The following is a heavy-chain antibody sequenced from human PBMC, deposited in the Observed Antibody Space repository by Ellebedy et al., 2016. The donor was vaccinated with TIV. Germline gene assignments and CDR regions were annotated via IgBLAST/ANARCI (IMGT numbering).Heavy chain of an antibody. Sequence: GESLKISCAASGFTFSDYYMSWIRQAPGKGLEWVSYITSSGSYTNYADSVKGRFTTSRDNAKKSLYLQMNSLRAEDTAVYYWAGEMGRIDYWGRGTLVTVPS. D-gene: IGHD3-16*01. V-gene: IGHV3-11*06. CDR3: AGEMGRIDY. CDR2: ITSSGSYT. J-gene: IGHJ4*02. CDR1: GFTFSDYY.